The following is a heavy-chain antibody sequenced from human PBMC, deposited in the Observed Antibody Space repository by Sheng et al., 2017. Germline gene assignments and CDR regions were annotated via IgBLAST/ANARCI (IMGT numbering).Heavy chain of an antibody. Sequence: EVQLLESGGGLVQPGGSLRLSCAASGFTFSSYAMSWVRQAPGKGLEWVSAISGSGGSTYYADSVKGRFTISRDNSKNTLYLQMNSLRAEDTAVYYCATLYDFWSGPPNYYYYMDVWGKGTTVTVSS. V-gene: IGHV3-23*01. D-gene: IGHD3-3*01. CDR3: ATLYDFWSGPPNYYYYMDV. CDR1: GFTFSSYA. CDR2: ISGSGGST. J-gene: IGHJ6*03.